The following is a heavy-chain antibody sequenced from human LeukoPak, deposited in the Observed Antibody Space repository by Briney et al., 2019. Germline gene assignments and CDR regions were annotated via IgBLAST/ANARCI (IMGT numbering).Heavy chain of an antibody. CDR2: MSGGGGTT. CDR3: AKSRGVGATYYFDY. J-gene: IGHJ4*02. CDR1: GFTFSSYP. Sequence: GGSLRLSCAASGFTFSSYPMSWVRQAPGKGLEWVSSMSGGGGTTYYADSVKGRFTISRDNSKNTLYLQMNSLRAEDTAVYYCAKSRGVGATYYFDYWGQGTLVTVSS. D-gene: IGHD1-26*01. V-gene: IGHV3-23*01.